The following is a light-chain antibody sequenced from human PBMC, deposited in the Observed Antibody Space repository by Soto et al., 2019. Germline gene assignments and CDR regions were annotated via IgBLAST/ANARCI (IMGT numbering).Light chain of an antibody. J-gene: IGKJ4*01. Sequence: EIVMTQSPATLSVSPGERATLSCRASQSVSSNLAWYQQKPDQAPRLLIYRASSRTTGIPARFSGSGSGTEFTLIISSLQSEDFAVYYCQQYYNWPLTFGGGTKVEIK. CDR1: QSVSSN. CDR3: QQYYNWPLT. V-gene: IGKV3-15*01. CDR2: RAS.